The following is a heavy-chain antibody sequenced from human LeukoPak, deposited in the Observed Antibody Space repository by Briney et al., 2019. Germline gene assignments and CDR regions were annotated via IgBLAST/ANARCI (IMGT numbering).Heavy chain of an antibody. Sequence: GGSLRLSCAASGFTFNSYGMHWVRQAPGKGLEWVAVIWYDGNNKNYADSVKGRFTISRDNSKNTLCLQMNSLRAEDTAVYYCAKGMTYYDFWSGYYDLHDAFDIWGQGTMVTVSS. CDR1: GFTFNSYG. V-gene: IGHV3-30*02. CDR3: AKGMTYYDFWSGYYDLHDAFDI. CDR2: IWYDGNNK. D-gene: IGHD3-3*01. J-gene: IGHJ3*02.